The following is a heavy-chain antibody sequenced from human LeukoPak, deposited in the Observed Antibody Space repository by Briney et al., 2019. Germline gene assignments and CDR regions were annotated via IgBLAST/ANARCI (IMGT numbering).Heavy chain of an antibody. D-gene: IGHD6-19*01. CDR1: GYTFTSYY. CDR2: INPSGGST. J-gene: IGHJ6*03. Sequence: ASVTVSFKASGYTFTSYYMHWVRQAPGQGLEWMGIINPSGGSTSYAQKFQGRVTMTRDMSTSTVYMELSSLRSDDTAVYYCARKYSSGWYGYYYYYYMDVWGKGTTVTVSS. CDR3: ARKYSSGWYGYYYYYYMDV. V-gene: IGHV1-46*01.